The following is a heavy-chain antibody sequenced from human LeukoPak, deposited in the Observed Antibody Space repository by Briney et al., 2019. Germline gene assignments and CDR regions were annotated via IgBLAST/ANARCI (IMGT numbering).Heavy chain of an antibody. CDR1: GGSISSGGYY. CDR2: IYYSGST. D-gene: IGHD2-15*01. Sequence: SQTLSLTCTVSGGSISSGGYYWSWIRQHPGKGLEWIGYIYYSGSTYYNPSLKSRVTISVDTSKNQFSLKLSSVTAADTAVYYCAIHVGYCGGGSCYSPLYYFDYWGQGTLVTVSS. V-gene: IGHV4-31*03. CDR3: AIHVGYCGGGSCYSPLYYFDY. J-gene: IGHJ4*02.